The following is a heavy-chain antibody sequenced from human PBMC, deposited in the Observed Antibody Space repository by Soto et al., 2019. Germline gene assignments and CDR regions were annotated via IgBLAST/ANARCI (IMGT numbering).Heavy chain of an antibody. CDR3: ARGKRSKTASAGTGWFDP. Sequence: QLQLQESGSRLLKPSQTLSLNCSVSGDSISSGGLSWNWLRQSPGRGLEWIGYIYYPGLTYYNPSPKSRVSMSLDTSENQVSLSLSSVTAADSAVYFCARGKRSKTASAGTGWFDPWGPGTLVTVSS. V-gene: IGHV4-30-2*06. CDR1: GDSISSGGLS. CDR2: IYYPGLT. J-gene: IGHJ5*02. D-gene: IGHD6-13*01.